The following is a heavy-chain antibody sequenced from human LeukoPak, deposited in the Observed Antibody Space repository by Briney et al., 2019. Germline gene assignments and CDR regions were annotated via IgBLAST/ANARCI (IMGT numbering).Heavy chain of an antibody. D-gene: IGHD3-22*01. J-gene: IGHJ4*02. Sequence: PSETLSLTCAVYGGSFSGFYWSWIRQPPGKRLEWIGEINHSGSTNYNPSLKSRVTISVDTSKNQFSLKLSSVTAADTAVYYCARFTYYYDSSGYYSGDYWGQGTLVTVSS. CDR3: ARFTYYYDSSGYYSGDY. CDR2: INHSGST. V-gene: IGHV4-34*01. CDR1: GGSFSGFY.